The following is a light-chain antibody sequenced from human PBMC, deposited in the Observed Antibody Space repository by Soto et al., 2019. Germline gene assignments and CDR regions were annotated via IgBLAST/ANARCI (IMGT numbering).Light chain of an antibody. CDR2: GAS. CDR3: QQYDQWPIT. V-gene: IGKV3-15*01. CDR1: QSVSSS. Sequence: EIVVTQSPDALSVSPWERATLSCMASQSVSSSLAWYQQRPGQAPRLLIYGASTRATGIPARFSGSGSGTEFTLTISSLQSEDFAVYYCQQYDQWPITFGQGTRLEIK. J-gene: IGKJ5*01.